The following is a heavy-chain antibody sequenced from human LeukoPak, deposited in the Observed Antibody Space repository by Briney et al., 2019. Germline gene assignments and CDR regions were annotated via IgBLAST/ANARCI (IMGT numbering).Heavy chain of an antibody. J-gene: IGHJ4*02. D-gene: IGHD3-22*01. Sequence: ASVKVSCKASGYIFTSYNIYWVRQAPGQGLEWMGIIDPSGGSTNYAQKFQGRVTMTRDTSTSTVYMELSSLRSEDTAVYYCARLRYYSESNANNRFDYWGQGTLVTVSS. CDR3: ARLRYYSESNANNRFDY. CDR2: IDPSGGST. CDR1: GYIFTSYN. V-gene: IGHV1-46*01.